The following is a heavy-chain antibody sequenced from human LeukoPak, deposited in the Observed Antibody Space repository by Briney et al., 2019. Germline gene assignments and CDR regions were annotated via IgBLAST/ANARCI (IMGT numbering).Heavy chain of an antibody. J-gene: IGHJ6*03. CDR2: INHGGVT. CDR3: ARGRNWQTFYHYYMDV. D-gene: IGHD1-14*01. CDR1: GGSFIGHY. V-gene: IGHV4-34*01. Sequence: SEPLSLTCGVSGGSFIGHYWTWLRQTPGKELEWMGEINHGGVTNYNPSLKSRVSISIDTSTNEISLNMSSVTAADTGIYYCARGRNWQTFYHYYMDVWGKGATVTVS.